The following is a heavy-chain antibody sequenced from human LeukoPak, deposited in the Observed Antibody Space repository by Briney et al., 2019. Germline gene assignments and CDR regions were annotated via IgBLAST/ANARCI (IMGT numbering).Heavy chain of an antibody. Sequence: GGSLRLSCAASEFTFSSYNMNWVRQAPGKGLEWVSSISSSSSYIYYADSVKGRFTISRDNAKNSLYLQMDSLRAEDTAVYYCARARYSSTALFDYWGQGTLVTVSS. CDR2: ISSSSSYI. V-gene: IGHV3-21*01. CDR3: ARARYSSTALFDY. J-gene: IGHJ4*02. D-gene: IGHD6-13*01. CDR1: EFTFSSYN.